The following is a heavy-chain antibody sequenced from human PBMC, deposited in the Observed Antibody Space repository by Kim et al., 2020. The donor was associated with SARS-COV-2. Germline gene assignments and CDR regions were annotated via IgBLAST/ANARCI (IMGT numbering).Heavy chain of an antibody. J-gene: IGHJ4*02. V-gene: IGHV3-23*01. D-gene: IGHD3-22*01. CDR3: AKGVYYDSSGYYYLEY. CDR1: GFTFSSYA. CDR2: ISGSGGST. Sequence: GGSLRLSCAASGFTFSSYAMSWVRQAPGKGLEWVSAISGSGGSTYYADSVKGRFTISRDNYKNTLYLQMNSLRAEDTAVYYCAKGVYYDSSGYYYLEYWGQGTLVTVSS.